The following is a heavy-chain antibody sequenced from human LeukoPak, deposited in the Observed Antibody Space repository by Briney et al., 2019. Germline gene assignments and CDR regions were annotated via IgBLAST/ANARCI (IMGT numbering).Heavy chain of an antibody. CDR2: IYYSGST. CDR1: GYSISSSYY. V-gene: IGHV4-59*12. D-gene: IGHD5-24*01. J-gene: IGHJ2*01. Sequence: SETLSLTCTVSGYSISSSYYWSWIRRPPGKGLEWIGYIYYSGSTNYNPSLKSRVTISVDTSKNQFSLKLSSVTAADTAVYYCARNSGGDGYNYFWYFDLWGRGTLVTVSS. CDR3: ARNSGGDGYNYFWYFDL.